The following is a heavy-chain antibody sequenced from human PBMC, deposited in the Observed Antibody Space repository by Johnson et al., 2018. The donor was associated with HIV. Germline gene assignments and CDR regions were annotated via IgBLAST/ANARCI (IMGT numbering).Heavy chain of an antibody. CDR3: ARVGDSSSSLGAFDI. V-gene: IGHV3-30*04. CDR2: ISYDGSNQ. J-gene: IGHJ3*02. Sequence: HVQLVESGGGVVQPGRSLRLSCAASGFTFSSSAMHWVRQAPGKGLEWVAVISYDGSNQYYADSVKGRFTISRDNSKNTLYLQMNSRRAEDTAVYYCARVGDSSSSLGAFDIWGQGTMVTVSS. CDR1: GFTFSSSA. D-gene: IGHD6-6*01.